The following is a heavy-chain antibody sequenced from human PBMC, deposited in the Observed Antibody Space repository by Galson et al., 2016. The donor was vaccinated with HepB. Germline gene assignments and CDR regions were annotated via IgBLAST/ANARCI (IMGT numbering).Heavy chain of an antibody. CDR1: GFTFSSYG. V-gene: IGHV3-33*01. CDR2: IWYDGSNK. D-gene: IGHD2/OR15-2a*01. J-gene: IGHJ4*02. Sequence: SLRLSCAASGFTFSSYGMHWVRQAPGKGLEWVAGIWYDGSNKYYADSVKGRFTISRDNSKNTLYLQMNSLRAEDTAVYYCATEAPILAPTLDYWGQGTLVTVSS. CDR3: ATEAPILAPTLDY.